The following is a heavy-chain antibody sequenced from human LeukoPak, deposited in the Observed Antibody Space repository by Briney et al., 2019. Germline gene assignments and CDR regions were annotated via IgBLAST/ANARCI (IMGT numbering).Heavy chain of an antibody. V-gene: IGHV4-59*01. J-gene: IGHJ4*02. CDR3: ARDSGYDGIDY. D-gene: IGHD5-12*01. CDR2: IYYSGST. CDR1: GGSISTYY. Sequence: ASETLSLTCTVSGGSISTYYCNWIRQPPGKGLEWIGYIYYSGSTNYNPSLKSRVTISVDTSKNQFSLKLSSVTAADTAVYYCARDSGYDGIDYWGQGTLVTVSS.